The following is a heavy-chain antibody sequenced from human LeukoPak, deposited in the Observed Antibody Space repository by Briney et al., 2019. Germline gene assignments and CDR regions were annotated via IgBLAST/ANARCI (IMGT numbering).Heavy chain of an antibody. CDR3: ARDRPMVRGVFDY. V-gene: IGHV4-59*01. CDR2: IYYSGST. J-gene: IGHJ4*02. CDR1: GGSISSYY. D-gene: IGHD3-10*01. Sequence: SETLSLTCTVSGGSISSYYWSWIRQPPGKGLEWIGYIYYSGSTNYNPSLKSRVTISVDTSKNQFSLKLSSVTAADTAVYYCARDRPMVRGVFDYWGQGTLVTVSS.